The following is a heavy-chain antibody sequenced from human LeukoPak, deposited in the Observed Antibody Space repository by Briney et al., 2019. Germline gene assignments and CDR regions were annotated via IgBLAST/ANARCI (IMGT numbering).Heavy chain of an antibody. CDR2: INIYTGNP. V-gene: IGHV7-4-1*02. CDR3: ARDAATINFDY. J-gene: IGHJ4*02. Sequence: AASVKVSCKASGYTFTGYSINWVRQAPGQGLEWMGWINIYTGNPTYAQGFTGRFVFSLDTSVSTAYLQISSLKAEDTAVYYCARDAATINFDYWGQGTLVTVSS. CDR1: GYTFTGYS. D-gene: IGHD5-24*01.